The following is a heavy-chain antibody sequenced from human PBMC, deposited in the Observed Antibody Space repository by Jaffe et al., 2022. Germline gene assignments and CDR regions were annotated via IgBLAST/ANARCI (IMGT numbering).Heavy chain of an antibody. D-gene: IGHD3-3*01. Sequence: EVQLLESGGGLVQPGGSLRLSCAASGFTFSSYAMSWVRQAPGKGLEWVSAISGSGGSTYYADSVKGRFTISRDNSKNTLYLQMNSLRAEDTAVYYCAKGSITIFGVVISGWFDPWGQGTLVTVSS. CDR2: ISGSGGST. J-gene: IGHJ5*02. CDR3: AKGSITIFGVVISGWFDP. CDR1: GFTFSSYA. V-gene: IGHV3-23*01.